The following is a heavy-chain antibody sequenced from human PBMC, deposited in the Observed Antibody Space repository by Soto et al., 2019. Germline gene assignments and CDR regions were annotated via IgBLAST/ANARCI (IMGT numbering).Heavy chain of an antibody. Sequence: SQTLSLTCGISGDSVSSNSAAWNWLRQSPSRGLEWLGRTYYRSKWYNDYAVSVESRITINPDTSKNHFSLQLNFVTPEDTAVYFCARGEQYSGRIYDYWGQGTLVTVSS. D-gene: IGHD1-26*01. CDR3: ARGEQYSGRIYDY. CDR2: TYYRSKWYN. V-gene: IGHV6-1*01. CDR1: GDSVSSNSAA. J-gene: IGHJ4*02.